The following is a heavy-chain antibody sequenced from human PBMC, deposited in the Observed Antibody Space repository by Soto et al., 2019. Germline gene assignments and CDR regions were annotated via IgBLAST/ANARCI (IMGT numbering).Heavy chain of an antibody. CDR1: GCSISSGGYY. V-gene: IGHV4-31*03. J-gene: IGHJ4*02. CDR3: ARADFWSGYFDY. Sequence: SATLSLTCTFSGCSISSGGYYWSWIRQHPGKGLEWIGYIYYSGSTYYNPSLKSRVTISVDTSKNQFSLKLSSVTAADTAVYYCARADFWSGYFDYWGQGTLVTVSS. D-gene: IGHD3-3*01. CDR2: IYYSGST.